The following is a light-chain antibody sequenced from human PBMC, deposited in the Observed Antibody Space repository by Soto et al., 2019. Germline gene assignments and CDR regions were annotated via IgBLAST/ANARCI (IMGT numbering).Light chain of an antibody. CDR1: SSDVGAYNY. J-gene: IGLJ3*02. CDR3: VSYTTSVTLV. Sequence: QSVLTQPASVSGSPGQSITISCTGASSDVGAYNYVSWYQQHPGKAPKLMIYEVSNRPSGVSDRFSGSKSGNTASLTISGLQPEDEAHYYCVSYTTSVTLVSGGGTKLTVL. V-gene: IGLV2-14*01. CDR2: EVS.